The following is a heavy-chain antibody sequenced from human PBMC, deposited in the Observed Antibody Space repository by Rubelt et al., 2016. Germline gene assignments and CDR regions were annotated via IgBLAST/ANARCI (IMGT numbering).Heavy chain of an antibody. J-gene: IGHJ4*02. CDR1: GGSISSGGYY. V-gene: IGHV4-31*03. Sequence: QVQLQESAPGLVKPSQTLSLTCTVSGGSISSGGYYWTWIRQHPGKGLEWIGYIYYSGSTYYNPSLKSRVTISVDTSKNQFALKVYSVTAADTAVYYCARTYRYYSDYWGQGTLVTVSS. CDR2: IYYSGST. D-gene: IGHD1-26*01. CDR3: ARTYRYYSDY.